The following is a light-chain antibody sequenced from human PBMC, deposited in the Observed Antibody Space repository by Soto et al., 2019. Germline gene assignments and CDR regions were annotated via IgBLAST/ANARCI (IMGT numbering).Light chain of an antibody. J-gene: IGKJ1*01. CDR3: QQYGNSLSWT. CDR1: QSVSNH. CDR2: DGS. V-gene: IGKV3-20*01. Sequence: EIVLTQSPGTLSLSPGERATLSGRASQSVSNHLAWYQQKPGQAPRLLIFDGSSRATGIPDRFSGSGSGTDFTLTISRLEPEDFAVYYCQQYGNSLSWTFGQGTKVDIK.